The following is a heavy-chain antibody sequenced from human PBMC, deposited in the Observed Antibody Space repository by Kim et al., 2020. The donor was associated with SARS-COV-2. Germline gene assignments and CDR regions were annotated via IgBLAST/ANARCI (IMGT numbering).Heavy chain of an antibody. V-gene: IGHV4-61*02. CDR3: APPGGN. CDR2: IYKNGNT. D-gene: IGHD3-16*01. Sequence: SETLSLTCTVSGGSISSAKYYWNWIRQPAGKGLEWIGRIYKNGNTNYSASVESRVTMSIDKSKNQFSLKLRSLTTADTAVYYCAPPGGNWGQGTLVTVSS. J-gene: IGHJ4*02. CDR1: GGSISSAKYY.